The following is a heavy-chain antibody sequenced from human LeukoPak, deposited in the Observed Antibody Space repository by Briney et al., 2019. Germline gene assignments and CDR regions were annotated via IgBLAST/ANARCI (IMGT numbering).Heavy chain of an antibody. CDR3: ARDGALDM. Sequence: ASVKVSCKVSGYTFTGYYMHWVRQAPGQGLEWMGWINPDSGDTKYAQKFQGRVTMTRDTSISTAYMEMSRLRSDDTAVYYCARDGALDMWGQGTMVTVSS. J-gene: IGHJ3*02. CDR1: GYTFTGYY. V-gene: IGHV1-2*02. CDR2: INPDSGDT.